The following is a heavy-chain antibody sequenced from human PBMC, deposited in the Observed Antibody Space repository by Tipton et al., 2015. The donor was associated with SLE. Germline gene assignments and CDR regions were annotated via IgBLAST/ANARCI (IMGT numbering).Heavy chain of an antibody. J-gene: IGHJ4*02. D-gene: IGHD2-21*02. CDR3: ARVKTVAALDY. Sequence: TLSLTCIVSGDSINSGSYSWSWFRQPPGKGLEWIGYLYYSGSTNYNSSLKSRVTITVDTSKAQFSLRLTSVTAADTAVYYCARVKTVAALDYWGQGILVSVSS. CDR2: LYYSGST. V-gene: IGHV4-61*01. CDR1: GDSINSGSYS.